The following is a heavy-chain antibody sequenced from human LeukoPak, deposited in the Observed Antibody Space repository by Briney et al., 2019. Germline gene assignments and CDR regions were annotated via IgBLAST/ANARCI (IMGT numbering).Heavy chain of an antibody. CDR1: GFTFSSYT. CDR3: AKVEPQLEEYSSGLDY. J-gene: IGHJ4*02. V-gene: IGHV3-7*01. CDR2: INEDGSEI. Sequence: GGSLRLSCAASGFTFSSYTMNWVRQAPGKGLEWVASINEDGSEIHYVDSVKGRFTISRDNAKDSLYLQMNSLRAEDTAVYYCAKVEPQLEEYSSGLDYWGQGTLVTVSS. D-gene: IGHD6-25*01.